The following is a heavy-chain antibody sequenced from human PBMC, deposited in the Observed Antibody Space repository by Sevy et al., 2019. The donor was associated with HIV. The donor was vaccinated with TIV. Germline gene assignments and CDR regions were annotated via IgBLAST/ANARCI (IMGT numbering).Heavy chain of an antibody. D-gene: IGHD3-10*01. CDR3: ARVPTYYFGSGTYFDY. Sequence: ASVKVSCKASGYTFSSNGIAWVRQAPGQGLQWMGWIGVYNGNSNYVQNLRDRVTMTTDTSTSTAYMELKSLRSDDTAVYYCARVPTYYFGSGTYFDYWGQGTLVTVSS. V-gene: IGHV1-18*01. CDR2: IGVYNGNS. J-gene: IGHJ4*02. CDR1: GYTFSSNG.